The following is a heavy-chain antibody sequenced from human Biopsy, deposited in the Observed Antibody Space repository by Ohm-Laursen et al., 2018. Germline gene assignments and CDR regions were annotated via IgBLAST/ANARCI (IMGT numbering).Heavy chain of an antibody. V-gene: IGHV1-69*04. J-gene: IGHJ6*02. CDR3: ARGGSGSGYYGMDV. CDR1: GDTFSRSA. D-gene: IGHD3-10*01. CDR2: IIPIVGIT. Sequence: SVKVSCKASGDTFSRSAFFWVRQAPGQGLVYLGRIIPIVGITNHAQTFQGRITLTADKSTFMVYMELSRLRSDDTAIYYCARGGSGSGYYGMDVWGQGTTVTVSS.